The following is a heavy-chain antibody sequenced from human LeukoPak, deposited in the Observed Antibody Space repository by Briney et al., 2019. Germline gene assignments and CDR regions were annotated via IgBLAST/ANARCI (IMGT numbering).Heavy chain of an antibody. CDR1: GVSINIYY. Sequence: PSETLSLTCTVSGVSINIYYWTWIRQPAGKGLEWIGRIFSGSTDYNPSPKSRVTMSVDTSKNQFSLNLSSVTATDTAVYYCARDPSSRGYFDYWGQGTLVTVSS. J-gene: IGHJ4*02. CDR3: ARDPSSRGYFDY. V-gene: IGHV4-4*07. CDR2: IFSGST. D-gene: IGHD6-13*01.